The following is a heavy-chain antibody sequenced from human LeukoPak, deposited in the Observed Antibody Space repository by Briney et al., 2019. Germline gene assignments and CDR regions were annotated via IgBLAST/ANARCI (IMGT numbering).Heavy chain of an antibody. D-gene: IGHD3-22*01. CDR1: GFTFGDYA. V-gene: IGHV3-49*04. J-gene: IGHJ6*02. Sequence: GRSLRLSCTASGFTFGDYAMSWVRQAPGKGLEWVGFIRSKAYGGTTEYAASVKGRFTISRDDSKSIAYLQMNSLKTEDTAVYYCTREAYYYDSSGQSHWGQGTTVTVSS. CDR2: IRSKAYGGTT. CDR3: TREAYYYDSSGQSH.